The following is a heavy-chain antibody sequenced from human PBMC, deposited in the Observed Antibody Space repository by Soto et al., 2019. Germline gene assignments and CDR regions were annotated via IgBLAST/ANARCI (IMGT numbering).Heavy chain of an antibody. Sequence: EVQLLESGGGLVQPGGSLRLSCAASGFTFSSYAMSWVRQAPGKGLEWVSAISGSGGSTYYADSVKGRFTFSRDNSKNTLYLQMNSLRAEDTAVYYCAKGAREMATITYYFDYWGQGTLVTVSS. CDR1: GFTFSSYA. CDR2: ISGSGGST. J-gene: IGHJ4*02. CDR3: AKGAREMATITYYFDY. D-gene: IGHD5-12*01. V-gene: IGHV3-23*01.